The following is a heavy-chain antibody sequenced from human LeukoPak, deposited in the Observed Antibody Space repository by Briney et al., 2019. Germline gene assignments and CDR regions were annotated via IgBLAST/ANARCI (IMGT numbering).Heavy chain of an antibody. CDR2: IDHEDGGT. J-gene: IGHJ4*02. V-gene: IGHV1-24*01. CDR1: GYSLTELS. CDR3: ATVWGGGSGGFDY. Sequence: ASVTVSCQVSGYSLTELSIHWVRQAPGKGLAWMGGIDHEDGGTLYVQTLQGRVTMTEDTSTETAYMELSSVRAEDTAVYYCATVWGGGSGGFDYWGQGTLVTVSS. D-gene: IGHD2-15*01.